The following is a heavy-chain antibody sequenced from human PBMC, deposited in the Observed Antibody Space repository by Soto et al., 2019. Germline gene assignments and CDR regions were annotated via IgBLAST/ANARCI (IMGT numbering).Heavy chain of an antibody. CDR1: GGSISSSNYY. CDR2: SGTT. Sequence: QLQLQESGPGLVKPSETLSLTCTVSGGSISSSNYYWGWIHQPPGKGLEWIGSGTTYYNPSLKSRVTISVDTPNNQFSLKLTSVTAADTAVYYCATYGGDTGRFDYWGQGILVTVSS. V-gene: IGHV4-39*01. CDR3: ATYGGDTGRFDY. D-gene: IGHD4-17*01. J-gene: IGHJ4*02.